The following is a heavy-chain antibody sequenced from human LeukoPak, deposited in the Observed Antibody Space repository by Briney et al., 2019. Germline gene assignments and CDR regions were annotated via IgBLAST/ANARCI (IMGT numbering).Heavy chain of an antibody. CDR2: INPSGGST. J-gene: IGHJ4*02. CDR1: GYTFTSYY. Sequence: EASVKVSCKASGYTFTSYYMHWVRQAPGQGLEWMGIINPSGGSTSYAQKFQGRVTMTRDTSTSTVYMKLSSLRSEDTAVYYCAIPGGSGSYYSIPFDYWGQGTLVTVSS. CDR3: AIPGGSGSYYSIPFDY. V-gene: IGHV1-46*01. D-gene: IGHD3-10*01.